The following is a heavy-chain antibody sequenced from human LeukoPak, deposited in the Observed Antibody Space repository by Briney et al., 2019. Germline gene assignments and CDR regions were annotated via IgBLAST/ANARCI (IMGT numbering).Heavy chain of an antibody. CDR3: ARLGAGPTYYDFWSGYSSFYFDY. CDR1: GGSTSSSNYY. V-gene: IGHV4-39*01. Sequence: SETLSLTCTVSGGSTSSSNYYWGWIRQPPGKGLEWIGGIHCSGNTYYNPSLKSRVTISVDTSKNQFSLKLCSVTAADTAVYYCARLGAGPTYYDFWSGYSSFYFDYWGQGTLVTVSS. J-gene: IGHJ4*02. D-gene: IGHD3-3*01. CDR2: IHCSGNT.